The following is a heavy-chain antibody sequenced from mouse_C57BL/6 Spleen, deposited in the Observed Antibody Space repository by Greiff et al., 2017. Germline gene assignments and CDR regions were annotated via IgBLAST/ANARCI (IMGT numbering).Heavy chain of an antibody. Sequence: QVQLQQSGPGLVQPSQSLSITCTVSGFSLTSYGVHWVRQSPGKGLEWLGVIWSGGSTDYNAAFISRLSISKDNSKSQVFFKMNSLQADDTAIYYCARNVYGYDSRAVYFDYWGQGTTLTASS. CDR3: ARNVYGYDSRAVYFDY. CDR1: GFSLTSYG. V-gene: IGHV2-2*01. J-gene: IGHJ2*01. D-gene: IGHD2-2*01. CDR2: IWSGGST.